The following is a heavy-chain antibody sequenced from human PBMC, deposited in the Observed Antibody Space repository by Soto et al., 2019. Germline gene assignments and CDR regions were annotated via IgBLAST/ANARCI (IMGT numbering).Heavy chain of an antibody. Sequence: QVQLVESGGGVVQPGRSLRLSCAASGFTFSSYAMHWVRQAPGKGLEWVAVISYDGSNKYYADSVKGRFTISRDNSKNTLDLQMNSLRAEDTAVYYCARAHQEAYYDFWSGFETNYFDYWGQGTLVTVSS. CDR2: ISYDGSNK. D-gene: IGHD3-3*01. CDR1: GFTFSSYA. V-gene: IGHV3-30-3*01. J-gene: IGHJ4*02. CDR3: ARAHQEAYYDFWSGFETNYFDY.